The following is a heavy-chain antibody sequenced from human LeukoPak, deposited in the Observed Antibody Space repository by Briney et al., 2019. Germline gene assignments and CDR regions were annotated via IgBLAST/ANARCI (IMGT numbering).Heavy chain of an antibody. CDR1: GFTFSSYA. CDR3: AKDWGHSWYFDL. J-gene: IGHJ2*01. V-gene: IGHV3-23*01. D-gene: IGHD3-16*01. Sequence: GGSLRLSCAASGFTFSSYAMSWVRQAPGKGLEWVSAISGSGGSTYYADSVKGRFTISRDNSKNTLYLQMDSLRAEDTAVYYCAKDWGHSWYFDLWGRGTLVTVSS. CDR2: ISGSGGST.